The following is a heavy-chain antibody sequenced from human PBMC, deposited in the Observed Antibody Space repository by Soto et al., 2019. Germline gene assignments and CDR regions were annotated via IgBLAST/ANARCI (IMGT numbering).Heavy chain of an antibody. Sequence: GSLRLSCAASGFTFSSYSMNWVRQAPGKGLEWVSYISSSSSTIYYADSVKGRFTISRDNAKNSLFLPMNSLRDEDTAVYYCARDFPVAGPHTYYYYYYGMDVWGQGTTVTVSS. CDR2: ISSSSSTI. CDR1: GFTFSSYS. CDR3: ARDFPVAGPHTYYYYYYGMDV. V-gene: IGHV3-48*02. J-gene: IGHJ6*02. D-gene: IGHD6-19*01.